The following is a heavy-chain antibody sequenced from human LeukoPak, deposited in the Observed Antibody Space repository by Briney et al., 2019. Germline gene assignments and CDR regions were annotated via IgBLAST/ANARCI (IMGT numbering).Heavy chain of an antibody. CDR3: ARGWGYYDILTGYYNRGYAFDI. D-gene: IGHD3-9*01. CDR1: GGSISSGGYS. V-gene: IGHV4-30-2*01. Sequence: SETLSLTCAVSGGSISSGGYSWSWIRQPPGKGLEWIGYIYHSGSTYYNPSLKSRVTISVDRSKNQFSLKLSSVTAADTAVYYCARGWGYYDILTGYYNRGYAFDIWGQGTMVTVSS. J-gene: IGHJ3*02. CDR2: IYHSGST.